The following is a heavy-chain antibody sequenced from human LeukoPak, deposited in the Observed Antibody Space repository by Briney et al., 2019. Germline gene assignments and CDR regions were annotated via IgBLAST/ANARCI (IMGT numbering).Heavy chain of an antibody. V-gene: IGHV1-69*01. Sequence: SVMVSCTASGGTFSIYAISWVRQATGQGLEWMGGIIPIFGTANYAQKFQGRVTITADESTSTAYMELSSLRSEDTAVYYCARGDLAPYYYYGMDVWGQGTTVTVSS. CDR2: IIPIFGTA. CDR1: GGTFSIYA. J-gene: IGHJ6*02. D-gene: IGHD2-21*01. CDR3: ARGDLAPYYYYGMDV.